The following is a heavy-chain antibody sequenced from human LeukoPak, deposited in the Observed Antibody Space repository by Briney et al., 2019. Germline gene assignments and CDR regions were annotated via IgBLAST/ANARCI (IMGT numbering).Heavy chain of an antibody. CDR2: ISYDGSNK. D-gene: IGHD3-22*01. V-gene: IGHV3-30-3*01. J-gene: IGHJ4*02. CDR1: GFTFSSYA. CDR3: AKDLFEDSSGYFEGVFDY. Sequence: GGSLRLSCAASGFTFSSYAMHWVRQAPGKGLEWVAVISYDGSNKYYADSVKGRFTISRDNSKNTLYLQMNSLRAEDTAVYYCAKDLFEDSSGYFEGVFDYWGQGTLVTVSS.